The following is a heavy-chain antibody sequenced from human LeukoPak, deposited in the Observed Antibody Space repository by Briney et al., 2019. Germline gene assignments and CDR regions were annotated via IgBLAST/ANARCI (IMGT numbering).Heavy chain of an antibody. CDR1: GYTFTSYA. D-gene: IGHD3-9*01. CDR2: INAGNGNT. CDR3: ARGEYFDWLVEPPSDC. Sequence: ASVKVSCKASGYTFTSYAMHWVRQAPGQRLEWMGWINAGNGNTKYSQKFQGRVTITRDTSASTAYMELSSLRSEDTAVYYCARGEYFDWLVEPPSDCWGQGTLVTVSS. V-gene: IGHV1-3*01. J-gene: IGHJ4*02.